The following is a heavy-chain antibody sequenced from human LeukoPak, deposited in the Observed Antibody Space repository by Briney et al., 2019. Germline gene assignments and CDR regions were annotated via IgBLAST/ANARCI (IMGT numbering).Heavy chain of an antibody. CDR1: GYTFTSYG. CDR2: ISAYNGNT. Sequence: ASVKVSCKASGYTFTSYGISWVRQAPGQGLEWMGWISAYNGNTNYAQKLQGRVTMTTDTSTSTAYMELRSLRSDDTAVYYCARDLRSRWFSRLYGMDVWGQGTTVTVSS. J-gene: IGHJ6*01. CDR3: ARDLRSRWFSRLYGMDV. D-gene: IGHD6-13*01. V-gene: IGHV1-18*01.